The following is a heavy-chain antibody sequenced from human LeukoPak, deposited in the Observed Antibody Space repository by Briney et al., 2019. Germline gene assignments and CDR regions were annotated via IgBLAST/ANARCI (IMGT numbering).Heavy chain of an antibody. V-gene: IGHV3-23*01. D-gene: IGHD3-9*01. CDR3: AKGDLLRYFDWLLPLGSFDY. J-gene: IGHJ4*02. Sequence: HPGGSLRLSCAASGFTFSSYATSWVRQAPGKGLEWVSAISGSGGSTYYADSVKGRFTISRDNSENTLYLQMNSLRAEDTAVYYCAKGDLLRYFDWLLPLGSFDYWGQGTLVTVSS. CDR1: GFTFSSYA. CDR2: ISGSGGST.